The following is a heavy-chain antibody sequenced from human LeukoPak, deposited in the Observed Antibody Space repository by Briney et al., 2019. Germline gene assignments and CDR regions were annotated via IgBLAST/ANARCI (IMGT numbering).Heavy chain of an antibody. Sequence: ASVKVSCKASGYTFTSYGISWVRQAPGQGLEWMGWISAYNGNTNYAQKLQGRVTMTTDTSTSTAYMELRSLRSDDTAVYYCARVTPLDYYYDSSGYMVYWGQGTLGTVSS. CDR1: GYTFTSYG. V-gene: IGHV1-18*01. CDR3: ARVTPLDYYYDSSGYMVY. J-gene: IGHJ4*02. D-gene: IGHD3-22*01. CDR2: ISAYNGNT.